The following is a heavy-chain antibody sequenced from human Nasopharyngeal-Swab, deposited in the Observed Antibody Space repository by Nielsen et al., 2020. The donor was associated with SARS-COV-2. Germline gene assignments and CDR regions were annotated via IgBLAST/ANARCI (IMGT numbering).Heavy chain of an antibody. D-gene: IGHD6-13*01. CDR3: ARLGSSSWYANWFDP. J-gene: IGHJ5*02. Sequence: VGHAPGKGLEWVSVIYSGGRTYYADSVKGRFAISRDNYKNRLYLQMNSLRAEDTAVYYCARLGSSSWYANWFDPWGQGTLVTVSS. V-gene: IGHV3-53*01. CDR2: IYSGGRT.